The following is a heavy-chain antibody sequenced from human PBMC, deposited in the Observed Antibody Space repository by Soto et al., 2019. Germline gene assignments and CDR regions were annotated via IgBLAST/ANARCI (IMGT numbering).Heavy chain of an antibody. Sequence: QVQLVESGGGVVQPGRSLRLSCAASGFTFSNYGMHWVRQAPGKGLEWGALISYDGSSKDYADSVKGRFTISRDNSKSTLYLQMNSLRVADTAVYYCARGGYGDSHAEYFQHWGQGTLVTVSS. CDR3: ARGGYGDSHAEYFQH. CDR1: GFTFSNYG. D-gene: IGHD4-17*01. J-gene: IGHJ1*01. CDR2: ISYDGSSK. V-gene: IGHV3-30-3*01.